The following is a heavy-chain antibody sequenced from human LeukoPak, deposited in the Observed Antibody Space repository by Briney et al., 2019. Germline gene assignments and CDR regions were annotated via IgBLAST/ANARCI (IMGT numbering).Heavy chain of an antibody. Sequence: PSETLSLTCTVSGGSISSYYWSWIRQPPGKGLEWIGYIYYSGSTNYDPSLKSRVTISVDTSKNHFSLRLTSETAADTAVYYCARYDRTRFDYWGQGTLVTVSS. V-gene: IGHV4-59*08. CDR1: GGSISSYY. CDR2: IYYSGST. D-gene: IGHD3-16*01. J-gene: IGHJ4*02. CDR3: ARYDRTRFDY.